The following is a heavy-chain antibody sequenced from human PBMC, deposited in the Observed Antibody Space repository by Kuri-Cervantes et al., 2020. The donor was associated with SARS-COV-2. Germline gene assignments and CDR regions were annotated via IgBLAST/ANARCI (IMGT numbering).Heavy chain of an antibody. V-gene: IGHV4-34*01. CDR3: ARYRAFGAWADAFDI. CDR2: INHSGST. J-gene: IGHJ3*02. CDR1: GGSFSGYY. Sequence: SQTLSLTCAVYGGSFSGYYWSWIRQPPGKGLEWIGEINHSGSTNYNPSLKSRVTISVDTSKNQFSPKLSSVTAADTAVYYCARYRAFGAWADAFDIWGQGTMVTVSS. D-gene: IGHD3-10*01.